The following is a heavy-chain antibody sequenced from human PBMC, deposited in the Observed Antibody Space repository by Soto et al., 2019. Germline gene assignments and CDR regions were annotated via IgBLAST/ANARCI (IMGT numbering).Heavy chain of an antibody. D-gene: IGHD6-19*01. V-gene: IGHV3-48*02. CDR1: GFTFSSYS. CDR3: AREASSGWYSEGWFDP. Sequence: PGGSLRLSCAASGFTFSSYSMNWVRQAPGKGLEWVSYISSSSSTIYYADSVKGRFTISRDNAKNSLYLQMNSLRDEDTAVYYCAREASSGWYSEGWFDPWGQGTLVTVSS. J-gene: IGHJ5*02. CDR2: ISSSSSTI.